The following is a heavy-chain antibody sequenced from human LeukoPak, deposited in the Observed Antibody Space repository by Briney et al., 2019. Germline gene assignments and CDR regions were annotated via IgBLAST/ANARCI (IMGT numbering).Heavy chain of an antibody. CDR2: IKQDGSEK. J-gene: IGHJ5*02. V-gene: IGHV3-7*01. CDR3: ARVGLAYCGGDCYSSWFDP. Sequence: GGSLRLSCAASGFTLSSYWMSWVRQAPGKGLEWVANIKQDGSEKYYVESVKGRFTISRDTAKNSLYLQMNSLRAEDTAVYYCARVGLAYCGGDCYSSWFDPWGQGTLVTVSS. D-gene: IGHD2-21*02. CDR1: GFTLSSYW.